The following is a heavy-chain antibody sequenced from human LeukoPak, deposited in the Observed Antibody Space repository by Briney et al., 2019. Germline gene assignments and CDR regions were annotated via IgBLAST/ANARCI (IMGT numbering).Heavy chain of an antibody. CDR2: ISGSGSNT. CDR1: GLTFSSYA. CDR3: AKDDDDDSSGYYHNWFDP. J-gene: IGHJ5*02. D-gene: IGHD3-22*01. Sequence: GGSLRLSCAASGLTFSSYAMSWVRQAPGKGLEWVSTISGSGSNTFYADSVKGRFTISRDNSKDTLYLQMNSLRAEDTAVYYCAKDDDDDSSGYYHNWFDPWGQGTLVTVSS. V-gene: IGHV3-23*01.